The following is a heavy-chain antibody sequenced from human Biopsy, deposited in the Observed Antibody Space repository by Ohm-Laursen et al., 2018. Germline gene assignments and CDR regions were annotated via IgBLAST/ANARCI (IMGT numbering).Heavy chain of an antibody. Sequence: GTLSLTCTVSGVSITAYYWSWIRQPPGKGLECIGNIHHSGSTNYNPSLKSRLTISVDTSKNHFSLKLSSVTAADTAVYYCARMDCSGGSCHYYSYGMDVWGQGTTVTVSS. CDR1: GVSITAYY. V-gene: IGHV4-4*09. D-gene: IGHD2-15*01. CDR2: IHHSGST. CDR3: ARMDCSGGSCHYYSYGMDV. J-gene: IGHJ6*02.